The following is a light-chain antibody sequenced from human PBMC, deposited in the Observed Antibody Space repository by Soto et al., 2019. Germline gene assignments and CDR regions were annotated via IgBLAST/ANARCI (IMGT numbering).Light chain of an antibody. CDR3: CSYAGSGTDNYV. CDR1: SSDIGTYNL. CDR2: EGI. V-gene: IGLV2-23*01. Sequence: QSVLTQPASVSGSPGQSITISCTGTSSDIGTYNLVSWYQHYPGKAPKLMIYEGIKRPSGVSNRVSGSKSGNTAFLTISGLQAEDEADYYCCSYAGSGTDNYVFGSGTKVTVL. J-gene: IGLJ1*01.